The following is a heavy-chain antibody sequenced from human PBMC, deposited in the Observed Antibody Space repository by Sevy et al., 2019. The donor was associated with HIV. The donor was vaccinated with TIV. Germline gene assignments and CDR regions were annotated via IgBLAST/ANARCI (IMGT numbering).Heavy chain of an antibody. CDR3: TTDHRRDGIVVVPFEY. D-gene: IGHD2-15*01. CDR2: IRSKAGGGTT. V-gene: IGHV3-15*01. CDR1: GFTFSNAW. Sequence: GGSLRLSCAASGFTFSNAWMTWVRQSPGKGLEWVGRIRSKAGGGTTDYATIVKGKFTISRDDSRDILYLQLNSLETEDTAVYYCTTDHRRDGIVVVPFEYWGQGTLVTVSS. J-gene: IGHJ4*02.